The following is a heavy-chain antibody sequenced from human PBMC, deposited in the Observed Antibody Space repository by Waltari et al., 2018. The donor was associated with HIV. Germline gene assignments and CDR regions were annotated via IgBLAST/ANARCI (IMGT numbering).Heavy chain of an antibody. Sequence: DVKLVESGGDLVKAGGSLSTSCAASGFHFRDAWMSWVRQNPGGVRPWIVTSKSEANGKTVNYREGLKRRFTSSMDDSKEMSYLQLDGLKTDDTATYYCSWDHKADFDYWGLGTTVIVSS. CDR1: GFHFRDAW. CDR3: SWDHKADFDY. V-gene: IGHV3-15*06. J-gene: IGHJ3*01. D-gene: IGHD1-26*01. CDR2: SKSEANGKTV.